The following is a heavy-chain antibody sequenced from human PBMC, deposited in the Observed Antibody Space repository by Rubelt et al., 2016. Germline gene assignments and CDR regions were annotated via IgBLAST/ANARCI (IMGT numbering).Heavy chain of an antibody. V-gene: IGHV3-15*01. CDR2: INSKTDGGTT. Sequence: EVQLVESGGGLVQPGGSLRLSCAASGFTFSSYSMNWVRQAPGKGLEWVGRINSKTDGGTTDYAAPVKGRFTISRDDSKNTLYLQMNSLKTEDTAVYYCTTAPKKGRSAYYYYYMDVWGKGTTVTVSS. D-gene: IGHD2-15*01. J-gene: IGHJ6*03. CDR1: GFTFSSYS. CDR3: TTAPKKGRSAYYYYYMDV.